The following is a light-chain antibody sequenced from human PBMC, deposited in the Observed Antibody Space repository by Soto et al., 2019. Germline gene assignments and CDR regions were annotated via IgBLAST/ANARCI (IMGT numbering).Light chain of an antibody. CDR3: QQSYTTPWT. Sequence: DIQMTQSPSSLSASVGDRVTISCRASQSVRTYLSWYQHRPGKAPKRLIYGSSILPTGVPSRFSGSGAATDFTLTITLLQPEDFANYYCQQSYTTPWTFGQGTKVEI. CDR1: QSVRTY. CDR2: GSS. J-gene: IGKJ1*01. V-gene: IGKV1-39*01.